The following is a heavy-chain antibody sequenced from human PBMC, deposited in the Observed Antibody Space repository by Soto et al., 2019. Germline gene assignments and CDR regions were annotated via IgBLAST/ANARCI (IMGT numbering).Heavy chain of an antibody. D-gene: IGHD1-26*01. CDR2: ISTTGGNT. Sequence: GGSLRLSCAASGFTFYSSAMSWVRQAPGKGLEWVSAISTTGGNTLYADSVKGQFTISRDNSKNTLYLQMNSLRAEDTAIYYCAKPSGGSYPESRVFDSWGQGTRVTVSS. J-gene: IGHJ4*02. V-gene: IGHV3-23*01. CDR1: GFTFYSSA. CDR3: AKPSGGSYPESRVFDS.